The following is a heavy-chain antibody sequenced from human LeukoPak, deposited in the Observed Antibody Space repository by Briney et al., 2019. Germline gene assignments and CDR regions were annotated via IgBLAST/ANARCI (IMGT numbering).Heavy chain of an antibody. CDR1: GFTFSSYS. V-gene: IGHV3-30*02. CDR2: LRYDGSSK. CDR3: AKDRLRYASGSYSIDY. J-gene: IGHJ4*02. D-gene: IGHD3-10*01. Sequence: PGGSLRLSCAASGFTFSSYSMNWVRQAPGKGLEWVAFLRYDGSSKYYADSVKGRFTISRDNSKNTLFLLMNSLRAEDTAVYYCAKDRLRYASGSYSIDYWGQGTQVSVSS.